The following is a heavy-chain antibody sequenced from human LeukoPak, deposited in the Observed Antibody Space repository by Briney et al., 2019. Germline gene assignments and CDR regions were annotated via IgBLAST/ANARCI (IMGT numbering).Heavy chain of an antibody. CDR2: INHSGST. J-gene: IGHJ4*02. CDR3: ARGPGIAAAGYFDY. CDR1: GGSIRSSSYY. Sequence: PSETLSLTCTVSGGSIRSSSYYWSWIRQPPGKGLEWIGEINHSGSTNYNPSLKSRVTISVDTSKNQFSLKLSSVTAADTAVYYCARGPGIAAAGYFDYWGQGTLVTVSS. V-gene: IGHV4-39*07. D-gene: IGHD6-13*01.